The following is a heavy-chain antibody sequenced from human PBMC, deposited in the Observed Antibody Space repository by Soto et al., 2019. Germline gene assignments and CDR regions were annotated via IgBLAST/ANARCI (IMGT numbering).Heavy chain of an antibody. Sequence: SETLSLTCTDSGGSISSYYWSWIRQPPGKGLEWIGYIYYSGSTNYNPSLKSRVTISVDTSKNQFSLKLSSVTAADTAVYYCARAGHDYDFWSGTPVGWFDPWGQGTLVTAPQ. CDR2: IYYSGST. V-gene: IGHV4-59*01. CDR3: ARAGHDYDFWSGTPVGWFDP. CDR1: GGSISSYY. D-gene: IGHD3-3*01. J-gene: IGHJ5*02.